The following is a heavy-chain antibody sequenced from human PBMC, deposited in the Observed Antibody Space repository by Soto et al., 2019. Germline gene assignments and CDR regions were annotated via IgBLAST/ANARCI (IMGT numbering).Heavy chain of an antibody. CDR3: ARDPKSVADPRNWFDP. J-gene: IGHJ5*02. CDR1: GFTFSSYG. D-gene: IGHD6-19*01. V-gene: IGHV3-33*01. CDR2: IWDDGSNK. Sequence: QVQLVESGGGVVQPGRSLRLSCAASGFTFSSYGMHWVRQAPGKGLEWVAVIWDDGSNKYYADSVKGRFTISRDNSKNTLYLQMNSLRAEDTAVYYCARDPKSVADPRNWFDPWGQGTLVTVSS.